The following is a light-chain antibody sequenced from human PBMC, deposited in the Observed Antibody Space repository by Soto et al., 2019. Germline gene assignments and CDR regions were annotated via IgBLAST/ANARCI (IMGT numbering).Light chain of an antibody. J-gene: IGLJ1*01. CDR2: DVS. Sequence: QSALTQPASVSGSPGQSITISCTGTSGDVGYYNLVSWYQQHPGKAPKLMIYDVSNRPSGVSNRFSGSKSGNTASLAISGLQAEDEADYYCSSYTSSSTPYVFGTGTKLTVL. V-gene: IGLV2-14*03. CDR1: SGDVGYYNL. CDR3: SSYTSSSTPYV.